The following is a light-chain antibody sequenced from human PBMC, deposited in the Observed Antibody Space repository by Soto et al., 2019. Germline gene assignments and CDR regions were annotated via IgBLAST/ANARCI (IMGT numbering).Light chain of an antibody. CDR3: QQLQSSPFT. V-gene: IGKV1-9*01. Sequence: IPLTQSPSSLSASVGDRVTITCRASQDISRYLAWYQQTAGKSPKLLIYGTSTLQSGVPSRFSGIGSGTDFTLTISSLQPEDFATYYCQQLQSSPFTFGPGTKVDF. J-gene: IGKJ3*01. CDR1: QDISRY. CDR2: GTS.